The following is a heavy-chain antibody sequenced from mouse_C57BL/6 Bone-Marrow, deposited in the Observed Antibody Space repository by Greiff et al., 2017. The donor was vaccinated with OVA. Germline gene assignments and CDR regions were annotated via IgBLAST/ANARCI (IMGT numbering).Heavy chain of an antibody. CDR2: IDPSDSET. V-gene: IGHV1-52*01. CDR1: GYTFTSYW. CDR3: ARWGVKDY. J-gene: IGHJ2*01. D-gene: IGHD2-2*01. Sequence: VKLKQPGAELVRPGSSVKLSCKASGYTFTSYWMHWVKQRPIQGLEWIGNIDPSDSETHYNQKFKDKATLTVDKSSSTAYMQLSSLTSEDSAVYYCARWGVKDYWGQGTTLTVSS.